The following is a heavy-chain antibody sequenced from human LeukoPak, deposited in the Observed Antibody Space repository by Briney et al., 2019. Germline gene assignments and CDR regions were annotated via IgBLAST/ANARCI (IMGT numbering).Heavy chain of an antibody. CDR3: ARELYDSSGYQYRYNWFDP. D-gene: IGHD3-22*01. J-gene: IGHJ5*02. V-gene: IGHV4-39*07. CDR2: IYYSGST. Sequence: SETLSLTCTVSGGSISSSSYYWGWIRQPPGKGLEWIGSIYYSGSTYYNPSLKSRVTISVDTSKNQFSLKLRSVTAADTAVYYCARELYDSSGYQYRYNWFDPWGQGTLVTVSS. CDR1: GGSISSSSYY.